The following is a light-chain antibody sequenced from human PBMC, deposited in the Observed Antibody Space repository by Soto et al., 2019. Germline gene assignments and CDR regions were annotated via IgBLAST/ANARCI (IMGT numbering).Light chain of an antibody. J-gene: IGKJ5*01. CDR1: QSVSSS. V-gene: IGKV3-15*01. Sequence: EIMMTQSPPTLSVSPGERATLSCRASQSVSSSLAWYQQKPGQAPRLLIYGASTRATGTPARFSGSGSGTEFTLTISRLQSEDFAVYYCQQYKNWPPITFGQGTRLEI. CDR2: GAS. CDR3: QQYKNWPPIT.